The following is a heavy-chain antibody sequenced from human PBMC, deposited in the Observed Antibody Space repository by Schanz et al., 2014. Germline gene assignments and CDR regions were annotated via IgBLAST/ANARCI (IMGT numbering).Heavy chain of an antibody. D-gene: IGHD3-9*01. CDR2: ISTYYGNT. CDR3: ARDAADFYDILTEEDY. J-gene: IGHJ4*02. V-gene: IGHV1-18*01. CDR1: GYTFTSYC. Sequence: QVQLVQSGAEVKKPGASVKVSCKASGYTFTSYCISWVRQAPGQGLEWMGWISTYYGNTKYPQKLQGRVTMTTDTATSTAYMELRSLRPDDTTVYYCARDAADFYDILTEEDYWGQGTLVTVSS.